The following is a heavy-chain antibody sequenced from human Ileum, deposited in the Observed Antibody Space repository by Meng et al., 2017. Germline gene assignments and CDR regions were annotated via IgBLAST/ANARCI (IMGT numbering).Heavy chain of an antibody. CDR2: IYPGDSDT. J-gene: IGHJ4*02. V-gene: IGHV5-51*01. D-gene: IGHD6-13*01. Sequence: GESLKTSCKGSGYSFTSYWIGWVRQMPGKGLEWMGIIYPGDSDTRYSPSFQGQVTTSADKSISTAYLQWSSLKASDTAMYYCARRTSSSWLIRMDLGPYYFDYWGQGTLVTVSS. CDR3: ARRTSSSWLIRMDLGPYYFDY. CDR1: GYSFTSYW.